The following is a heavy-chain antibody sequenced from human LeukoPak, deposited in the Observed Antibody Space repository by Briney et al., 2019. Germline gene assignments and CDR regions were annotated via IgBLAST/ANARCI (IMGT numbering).Heavy chain of an antibody. CDR2: IFPIFGTA. CDR1: GGTYSSYA. CDR3: ARGPIVVVTAANFDY. J-gene: IGHJ4*02. Sequence: GASVKVSCKASGGTYSSYAIRWVRQAPGQGLEWMGRIFPIFGTANYAQKFQGRVTITADKSTSTAYMELSSLRSEDTSVYYCARGPIVVVTAANFDYWGQGTLVTVSS. D-gene: IGHD2-21*02. V-gene: IGHV1-69*06.